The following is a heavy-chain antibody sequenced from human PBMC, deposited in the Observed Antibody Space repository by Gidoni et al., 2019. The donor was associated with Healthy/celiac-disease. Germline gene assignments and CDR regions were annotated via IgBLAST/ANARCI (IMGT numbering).Heavy chain of an antibody. Sequence: VQLVESGGGVVQPGRSLRLSCAASGFTFSSYCRHWVRQAPGKGLEWVAVISYDGINKYYADSVKGRFTISRDNSKNTLYLQMNSLIAEDTAVYYCAKGGELWFGDQGSYWGQGTLVTVSS. D-gene: IGHD3-10*01. CDR1: GFTFSSYC. CDR3: AKGGELWFGDQGSY. J-gene: IGHJ4*02. CDR2: ISYDGINK. V-gene: IGHV3-30*18.